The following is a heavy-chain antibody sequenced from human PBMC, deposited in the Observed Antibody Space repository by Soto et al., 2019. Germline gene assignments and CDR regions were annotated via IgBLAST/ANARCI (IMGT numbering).Heavy chain of an antibody. J-gene: IGHJ4*02. V-gene: IGHV4-30-4*01. Sequence: QVQLQESGPGLVKPSETLSLTCTVSGDSISTVYYCWSWIRQSPDKGLEWIGHLYDGGSTYSNPSLKSRVAISLDTSKNQFSLKLNSAIAADTAVYYCTRVPSGDKVDYWGKGTLVTVSS. D-gene: IGHD3-10*01. CDR1: GDSISTVYYC. CDR2: LYDGGST. CDR3: TRVPSGDKVDY.